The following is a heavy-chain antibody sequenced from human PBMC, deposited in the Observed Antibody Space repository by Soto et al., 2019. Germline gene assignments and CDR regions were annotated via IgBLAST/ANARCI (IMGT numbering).Heavy chain of an antibody. V-gene: IGHV1-18*01. CDR3: ARDRRAYCGGDCYSGPWY. J-gene: IGHJ4*02. D-gene: IGHD2-21*02. CDR2: ISAYNGNT. Sequence: ASVKVSCKASGYTFTSYGISWVRQAPGQGLEWMGWISAYNGNTNYAQKLQGRVTMTTDTSTSTAYMELRSLRSDDTAVYYCARDRRAYCGGDCYSGPWYWGQGTLVTVSS. CDR1: GYTFTSYG.